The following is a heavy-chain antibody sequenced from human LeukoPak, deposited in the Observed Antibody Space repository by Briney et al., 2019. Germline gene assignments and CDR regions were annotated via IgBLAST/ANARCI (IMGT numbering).Heavy chain of an antibody. CDR3: ARGLVLATDDAFDI. Sequence: SETLSLTCSVSGASIRSYFWSWIRQSPGKGLEWIGYVYDNDISNFNPSLESRVTILVERSKSQFSLKLRSVTAADTAVYYCARGLVLATDDAFDIWGPGTMVTVSS. CDR1: GASIRSYF. D-gene: IGHD5-12*01. J-gene: IGHJ3*02. CDR2: VYDNDIS. V-gene: IGHV4-59*01.